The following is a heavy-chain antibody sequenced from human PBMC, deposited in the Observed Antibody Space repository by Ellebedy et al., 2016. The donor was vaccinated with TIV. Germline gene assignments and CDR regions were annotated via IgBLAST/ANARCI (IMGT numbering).Heavy chain of an antibody. CDR2: IYYSGST. J-gene: IGHJ5*02. CDR3: ASPYHYDDTPNREGLFEP. Sequence: SETLSLTCTVSGGSISSSSYYWGWIRQPPGKGLEWIGSIYYSGSTYYNPSLKSRVTISVDTSKNQFSLKLSSVTAADTAVYYCASPYHYDDTPNREGLFEPWGQGTLVTVSS. D-gene: IGHD3-22*01. CDR1: GGSISSSSYY. V-gene: IGHV4-39*07.